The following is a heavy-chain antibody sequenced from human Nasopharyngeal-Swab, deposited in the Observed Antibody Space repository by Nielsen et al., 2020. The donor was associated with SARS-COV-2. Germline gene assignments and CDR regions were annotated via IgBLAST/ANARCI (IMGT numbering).Heavy chain of an antibody. CDR2: IYSGGST. J-gene: IGHJ6*03. D-gene: IGHD3-10*01. V-gene: IGHV3-66*01. CDR1: GFTVSSNY. Sequence: GGSLRLSCAASGFTVSSNYMSWVRQAPGKGLEWVSVIYSGGSTYYADSVKGRFTISRDNSKNTLYLQMNSLRAEDTAVYYCARVSGFRELLYYYYYMDVWGKGTTVTVSS. CDR3: ARVSGFRELLYYYYYMDV.